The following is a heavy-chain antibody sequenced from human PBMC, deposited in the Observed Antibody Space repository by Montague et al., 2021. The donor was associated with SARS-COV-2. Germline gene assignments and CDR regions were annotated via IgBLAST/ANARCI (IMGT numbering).Heavy chain of an antibody. J-gene: IGHJ2*01. V-gene: IGHV4-59*01. CDR2: IYYSGST. Sequence: SETLSLTCTVSGGSISSYYWNWIRQSPGKGLEWIGYIYYSGSTKYNPSLKSRVAISVGTSKSQMSLRLNSVTAADTAVYYCAGDRGRFWHFDLWGRGTLVTVSS. D-gene: IGHD5-12*01. CDR3: AGDRGRFWHFDL. CDR1: GGSISSYY.